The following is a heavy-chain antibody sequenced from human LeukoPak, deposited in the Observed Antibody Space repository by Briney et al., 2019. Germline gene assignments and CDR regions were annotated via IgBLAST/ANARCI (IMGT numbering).Heavy chain of an antibody. Sequence: PSETLSLTCTVSGGSISSGGYYWSWIRQHPGKGLEWIGYIYYSGSIYYNPSLKSRVTISVDTSKNQFSLKLSSVTAADTAVYYCATSPYSSGWYGYYFDYWGQGTLVTVSS. CDR3: ATSPYSSGWYGYYFDY. D-gene: IGHD6-13*01. J-gene: IGHJ4*02. CDR2: IYYSGSI. V-gene: IGHV4-31*03. CDR1: GGSISSGGYY.